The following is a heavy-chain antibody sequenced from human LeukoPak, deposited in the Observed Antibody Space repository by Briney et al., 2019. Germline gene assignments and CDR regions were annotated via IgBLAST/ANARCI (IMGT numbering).Heavy chain of an antibody. Sequence: SETLSLTCAVYGGSFSGYYWSWIRQPPGKGLEWIGEINHSGSTNYNPSLKSRVTISVDTSKNQFSLKLSSVTAADTAVYYCARAYCTNGVCYAFPVDYWGQGTLVTVSS. V-gene: IGHV4-34*01. D-gene: IGHD2-8*01. CDR3: ARAYCTNGVCYAFPVDY. CDR2: INHSGST. J-gene: IGHJ4*02. CDR1: GGSFSGYY.